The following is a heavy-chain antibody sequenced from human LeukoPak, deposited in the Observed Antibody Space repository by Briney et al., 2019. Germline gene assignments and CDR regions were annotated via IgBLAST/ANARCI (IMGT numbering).Heavy chain of an antibody. Sequence: GGSLRLSCAASGFTFSTYSMNWVRQAPGKGLEWVSSISSSSHYIYYADSVKGRFTISRDNAKNSLYLQMNSLRAEDTAVYYCARGAQDSWLLRYYFDYWGQGTLVTVSS. D-gene: IGHD3-22*01. J-gene: IGHJ4*02. V-gene: IGHV3-21*01. CDR1: GFTFSTYS. CDR3: ARGAQDSWLLRYYFDY. CDR2: ISSSSHYI.